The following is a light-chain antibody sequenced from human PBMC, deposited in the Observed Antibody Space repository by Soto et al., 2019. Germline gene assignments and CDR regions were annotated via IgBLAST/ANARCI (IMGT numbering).Light chain of an antibody. CDR2: HVT. Sequence: QSVLTQPASVSGSPGQSIAISCTGTSSDVVSYQLVSGYQQQPGKAPKLILYHVTRRPSGVSNRFSGFKSGTTASLKITGLQAEDEADYYYCSFVGVTNDVFGNGTRSPS. J-gene: IGLJ1*01. CDR3: CSFVGVTNDV. V-gene: IGLV2-23*02. CDR1: SSDVVSYQL.